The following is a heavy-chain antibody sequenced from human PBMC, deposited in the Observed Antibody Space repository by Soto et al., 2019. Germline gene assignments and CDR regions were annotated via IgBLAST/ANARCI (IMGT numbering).Heavy chain of an antibody. D-gene: IGHD3-10*01. CDR1: GFTFSSYW. J-gene: IGHJ3*02. Sequence: GGSLRLSCAASGFTFSSYWMSWVRQAPGKGLEWVANIKQGGSAKYYVDSVKGRFTISRDNAKNSLYLQMNSLRAEDTAVYYCARYGSGSYCIGAFDIWGQGTMVTVSS. CDR3: ARYGSGSYCIGAFDI. V-gene: IGHV3-7*01. CDR2: IKQGGSAK.